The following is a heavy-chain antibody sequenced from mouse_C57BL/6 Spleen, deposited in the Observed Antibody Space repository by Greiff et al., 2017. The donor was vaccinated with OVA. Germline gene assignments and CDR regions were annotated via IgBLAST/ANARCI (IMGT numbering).Heavy chain of an antibody. V-gene: IGHV3-6*01. D-gene: IGHD1-1*01. CDR1: GYSITSGYY. CDR2: ISYDGSN. CDR3: AREEDYYGSSYLDY. Sequence: EVKLVESGPGLVKPSQSLSLTCSVTGYSITSGYYWNWIRQFPGNKLEWMGYISYDGSNNYNPSLKNRISIPRDTSKHQFFLKLNSVTTEDTATYYCAREEDYYGSSYLDYWGQGTSVTVSS. J-gene: IGHJ4*01.